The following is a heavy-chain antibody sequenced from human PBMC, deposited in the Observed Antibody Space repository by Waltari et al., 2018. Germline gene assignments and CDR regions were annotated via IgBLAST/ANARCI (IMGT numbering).Heavy chain of an antibody. Sequence: QVQLQESGPGLVKPSETPSLTCPVPGASLSSSYGNWIRQPAGKGLEWIGRFYASGSADYNPSLKSRVTMSVDTSKNQFSLKLSSVTAADTAVYYCARHPNRYFDLWGRGTLVTVSS. CDR2: FYASGSA. J-gene: IGHJ2*01. CDR1: GASLSSSY. V-gene: IGHV4-4*07. CDR3: ARHPNRYFDL.